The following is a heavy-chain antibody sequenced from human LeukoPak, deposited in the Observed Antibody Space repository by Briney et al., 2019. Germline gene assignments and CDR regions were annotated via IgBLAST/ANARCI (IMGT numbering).Heavy chain of an antibody. CDR1: GGSISSSNYY. Sequence: PSETLSLTCTVSGGSISSSNYYWGWIRQPPEKGLEWIGSINYSGSTYYSPSLRTRVNISVDTSKHQFSLKLNSVTAADTAVYYCASSGKCCSGGGCFPNYMDVWGKGTTVTVSS. D-gene: IGHD2-15*01. J-gene: IGHJ6*03. CDR2: INYSGST. CDR3: ASSGKCCSGGGCFPNYMDV. V-gene: IGHV4-39*01.